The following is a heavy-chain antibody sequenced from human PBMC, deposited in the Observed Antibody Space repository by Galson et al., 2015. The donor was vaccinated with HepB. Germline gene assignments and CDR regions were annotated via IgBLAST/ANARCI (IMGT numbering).Heavy chain of an antibody. Sequence: SLRLSCAASGFTFSYYTIHWVRQAPGKGLEWVSSISGSSTYIYYTDSVWGRFTVSRDNSNDSLYLQMNSLRVEDTAVYYCARDRGRSDYGYYYGMDVWGQGTLVTVSS. CDR3: ARDRGRSDYGYYYGMDV. V-gene: IGHV3-21*01. CDR2: ISGSSTYI. D-gene: IGHD4-17*01. J-gene: IGHJ6*02. CDR1: GFTFSYYT.